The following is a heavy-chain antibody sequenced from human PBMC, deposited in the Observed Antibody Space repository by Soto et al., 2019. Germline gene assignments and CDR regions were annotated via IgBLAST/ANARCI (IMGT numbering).Heavy chain of an antibody. CDR2: TYYRSKWYN. J-gene: IGHJ3*02. CDR1: GDSVSSNSAP. Sequence: SQTLSLTCAISGDSVSSNSAPWNWIRQSPSRGLEWLGRTYYRSKWYNDYAVSVKSRITINPDTSKNQFSLQLNSVTPEDTAVYYCAREKEQWLVAFDIWGQGTMVTVS. V-gene: IGHV6-1*01. CDR3: AREKEQWLVAFDI. D-gene: IGHD6-19*01.